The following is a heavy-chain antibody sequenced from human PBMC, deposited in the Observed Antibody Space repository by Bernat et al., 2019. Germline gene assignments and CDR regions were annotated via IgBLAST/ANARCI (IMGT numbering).Heavy chain of an antibody. CDR1: GFTFSSYD. V-gene: IGHV3-48*03. CDR3: ARGRDY. Sequence: EVQLVDSGGGLVQPGGSLRLSCAASGFTFSSYDMNWVRQAPGTGLVWVSYISSSGSAMYYADSVNGRITISRDNAKNSLYLQMNSLGAEDTAVYYCARGRDYWGQGTLITVSS. CDR2: ISSSGSAM. J-gene: IGHJ4*02.